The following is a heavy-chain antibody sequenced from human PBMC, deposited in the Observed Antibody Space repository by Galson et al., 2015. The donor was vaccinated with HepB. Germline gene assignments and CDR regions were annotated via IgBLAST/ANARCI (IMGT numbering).Heavy chain of an antibody. CDR2: IIPIFGTA. Sequence: SVKVSCKASGGTFSNYAISWVRQAPGQGLEWMGGIIPIFGTANYAQNFQGRVTITADESTSIAYMELSSLRSEDTAVYYCARGGGYGGFTGFDYWGQGTLVTVSS. V-gene: IGHV1-69*13. CDR3: ARGGGYGGFTGFDY. CDR1: GGTFSNYA. D-gene: IGHD5-12*01. J-gene: IGHJ4*02.